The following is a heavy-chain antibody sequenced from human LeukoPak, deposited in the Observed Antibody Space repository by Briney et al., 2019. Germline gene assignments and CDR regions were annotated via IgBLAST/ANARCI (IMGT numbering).Heavy chain of an antibody. Sequence: PGGSLRLYCAASGFTFSSNWMHWVRQAPGKGLVWVSRIKSDGSSTSYADSVKGRFTISRDNAKNTLYLQMNSLRAEDTAVYYCALFSWPYYWGQGTLVTVSS. CDR2: IKSDGSST. J-gene: IGHJ4*02. CDR1: GFTFSSNW. CDR3: ALFSWPYY. V-gene: IGHV3-74*01.